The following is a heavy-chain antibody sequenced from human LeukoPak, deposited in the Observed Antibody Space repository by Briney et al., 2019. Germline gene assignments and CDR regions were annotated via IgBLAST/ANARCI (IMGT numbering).Heavy chain of an antibody. Sequence: SETLSLTCTVSGGSISSSSYYWGWIRQPPGKGLEWIGSIYYSGSTNYNPSLKSRVTISVDTSKNQFSLKLSSVTAADTAVYYCARAGGLLWFGELPNLRKYYFDYWGQGTLVTVSS. V-gene: IGHV4-39*07. CDR3: ARAGGLLWFGELPNLRKYYFDY. CDR2: IYYSGST. D-gene: IGHD3-10*01. CDR1: GGSISSSSYY. J-gene: IGHJ4*02.